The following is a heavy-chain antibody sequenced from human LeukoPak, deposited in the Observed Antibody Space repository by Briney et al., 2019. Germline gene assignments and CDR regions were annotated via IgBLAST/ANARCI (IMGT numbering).Heavy chain of an antibody. J-gene: IGHJ3*02. CDR2: INPNSGGT. D-gene: IGHD3-22*01. CDR1: GYTFTGYY. CDR3: ARAPPPYYYDSSGNVVDAFDI. V-gene: IGHV1-2*02. Sequence: AASVKVSCKASGYTFTGYYMHWVRQAPGQGLEWMGWINPNSGGTNYAQKFQGRVTMTRDTSISTAYMEMSRLRSDDTAVYYCARAPPPYYYDSSGNVVDAFDIWGQGTMVTVSS.